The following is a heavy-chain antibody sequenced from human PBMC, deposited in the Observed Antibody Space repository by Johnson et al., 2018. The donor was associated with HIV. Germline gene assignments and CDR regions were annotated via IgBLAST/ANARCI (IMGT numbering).Heavy chain of an antibody. V-gene: IGHV3-48*01. CDR1: GFTFDDYG. CDR2: ISSSGSTI. Sequence: VQLVESGGGVERPGGSLRLSCVASGFTFDDYGMSWVRQPPGKGLEWVSYISSSGSTIYYADSVKGRFTISRDNSKKTLYMQMNSLRAEDTAVYYCGRHRDDAFDIWGQGTMVTVSS. J-gene: IGHJ3*02. D-gene: IGHD2-21*02. CDR3: GRHRDDAFDI.